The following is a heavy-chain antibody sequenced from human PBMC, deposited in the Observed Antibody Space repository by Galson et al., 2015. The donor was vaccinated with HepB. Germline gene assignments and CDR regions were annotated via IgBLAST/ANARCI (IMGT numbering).Heavy chain of an antibody. CDR1: GGSISSTTSG. V-gene: IGHV4-39*01. CDR2: IYNSGTT. J-gene: IGHJ4*02. D-gene: IGHD6-19*01. Sequence: ETLSLTCTVSGGSISSTTSGWGWIRQPPGRGLECIASIYNSGTTYYNPSLESRLTISVDTSKSQFSLKLRSVTAADTAVYYCARRPKNQNGWQVFDYWGQGILVTVSS. CDR3: ARRPKNQNGWQVFDY.